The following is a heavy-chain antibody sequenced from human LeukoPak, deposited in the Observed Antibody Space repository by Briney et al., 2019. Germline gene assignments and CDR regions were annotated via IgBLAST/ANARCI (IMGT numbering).Heavy chain of an antibody. Sequence: PSQTLSLTCAISRDGLSVSSDVWNWVRQSPSRGLEWLGRTYYKSKWHNDYAVSVKSRITISPDTSKNQFSLHLNSVTPEDTAVYYCARDADWGYDAYDIWGQGTMVTVSS. J-gene: IGHJ3*02. V-gene: IGHV6-1*01. D-gene: IGHD7-27*01. CDR1: RDGLSVSSDV. CDR2: TYYKSKWHN. CDR3: ARDADWGYDAYDI.